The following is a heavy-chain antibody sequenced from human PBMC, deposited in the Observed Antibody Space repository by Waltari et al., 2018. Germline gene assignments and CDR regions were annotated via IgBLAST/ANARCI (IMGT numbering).Heavy chain of an antibody. J-gene: IGHJ6*02. Sequence: QVQLVESGGGVVQPGRSLRLSCAASEFTFSSYAMHWVRQAPGKGLERGAVISYNERNIYYVDSVKGRFTISRDNSKKMLYLQMNSLRGEDTAVYYCARDYCDRTNCHGMDVWGQGTTVTVSS. CDR1: EFTFSSYA. CDR2: ISYNERNI. CDR3: ARDYCDRTNCHGMDV. D-gene: IGHD3-22*01. V-gene: IGHV3-30*04.